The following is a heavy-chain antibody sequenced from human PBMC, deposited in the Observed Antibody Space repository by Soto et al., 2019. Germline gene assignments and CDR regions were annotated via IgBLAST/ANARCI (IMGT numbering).Heavy chain of an antibody. CDR3: AIVGATLYYSGMDV. CDR1: GGSISSSSYY. D-gene: IGHD1-26*01. CDR2: IYYSGST. V-gene: IGHV4-39*01. Sequence: SETLSLTCTVSGGSISSSSYYWGWIRQPPGKGLEWIGRIYYSGSTYYNPSLKSRVTISVDSSKKQFSLKLSSVIAADRVVYYCAIVGATLYYSGMDVWGQGTTVTVSS. J-gene: IGHJ6*02.